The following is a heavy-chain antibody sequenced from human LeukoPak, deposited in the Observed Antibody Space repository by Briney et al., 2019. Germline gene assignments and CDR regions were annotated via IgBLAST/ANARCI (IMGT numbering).Heavy chain of an antibody. CDR3: ARGSITVVPAFDI. CDR1: GGSISTYY. Sequence: SETLSLTCTVSGGSISTYYWSRIRQPPGKGLEWIGCIYYTGSANYNPSLKSRGTISVDTSKNQFSLKLSSVTAADTAVYYCARGSITVVPAFDIWGQGTMFTVSS. D-gene: IGHD4-23*01. J-gene: IGHJ3*02. CDR2: IYYTGSA. V-gene: IGHV4-59*12.